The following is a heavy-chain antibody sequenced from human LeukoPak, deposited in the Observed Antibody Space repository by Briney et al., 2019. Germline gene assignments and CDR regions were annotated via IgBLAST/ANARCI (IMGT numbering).Heavy chain of an antibody. CDR3: ARYLYSSSWFDP. J-gene: IGHJ5*02. D-gene: IGHD6-13*01. CDR1: GYSFTNYW. V-gene: IGHV5-51*01. CDR2: IYPCYSDA. Sequence: GESPMISCKGFGYSFTNYWIGWVRQLPRKGVEWMGIIYPCYSDASYSPSFQSSVTITADKSIRTADLQWSSLKASDAAMYYCARYLYSSSWFDPWGQGTLVTVPS.